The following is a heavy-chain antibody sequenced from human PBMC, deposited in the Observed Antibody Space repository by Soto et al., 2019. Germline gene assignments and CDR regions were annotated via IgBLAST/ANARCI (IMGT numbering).Heavy chain of an antibody. Sequence: GGSLRLSCAASGFTFSSYAMSWVRQAPGKGLEWVSAISGSGGSTYYADSVKGRFTISRDNSKNTLYLQMNSLRDEDTAVYYCARVPFPKVAAAPSRGMDVWGQGTTVTVSS. CDR3: ARVPFPKVAAAPSRGMDV. J-gene: IGHJ6*02. CDR2: ISGSGGST. D-gene: IGHD6-13*01. V-gene: IGHV3-23*01. CDR1: GFTFSSYA.